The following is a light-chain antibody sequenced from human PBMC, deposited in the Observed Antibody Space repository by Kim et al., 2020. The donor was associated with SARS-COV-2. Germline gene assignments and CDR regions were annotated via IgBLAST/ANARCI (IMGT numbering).Light chain of an antibody. CDR2: GNS. J-gene: IGLJ2*01. CDR3: QSYDSSLSGVV. CDR1: SSNIGAGYD. V-gene: IGLV1-40*01. Sequence: QMVTNYGTGGSSNIGAGYDVHWYQQLPGTAPQRLNYGNSNRPPGVPDRFSGSKSGTSASLAITGLQAEDEADYYCQSYDSSLSGVVFGGGTQLTVL.